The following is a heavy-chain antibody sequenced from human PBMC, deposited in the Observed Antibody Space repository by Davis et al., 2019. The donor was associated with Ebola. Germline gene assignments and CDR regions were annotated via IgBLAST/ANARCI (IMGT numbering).Heavy chain of an antibody. Sequence: GGSLRLSCAASGFTFSGSAMHWVRQAPGKGLEWVGRIRSKANSYATAYAASVKGRFTISRDDSKNTAYLKMNCLKTEDTAVYYCTSVLLRGGRGNWFDPWGQGTLVTVSS. J-gene: IGHJ5*02. D-gene: IGHD2/OR15-2a*01. CDR2: IRSKANSYAT. V-gene: IGHV3-73*01. CDR1: GFTFSGSA. CDR3: TSVLLRGGRGNWFDP.